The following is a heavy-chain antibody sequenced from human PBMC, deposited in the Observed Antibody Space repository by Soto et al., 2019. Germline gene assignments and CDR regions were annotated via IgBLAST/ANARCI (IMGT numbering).Heavy chain of an antibody. CDR1: GGSFSGYY. D-gene: IGHD2-8*01. V-gene: IGHV4-34*01. Sequence: SETLSLTCAVYGGSFSGYYWSWIRQPPGKGLEWIGEINHSGSTNYNPSLKSRVTISVDTSKNQFSLKLSSVTAADTAVFYCARGLLVFLLFMLRSPGGCYYYGMDVWGQGTTVTVS. J-gene: IGHJ6*02. CDR2: INHSGST. CDR3: ARGLLVFLLFMLRSPGGCYYYGMDV.